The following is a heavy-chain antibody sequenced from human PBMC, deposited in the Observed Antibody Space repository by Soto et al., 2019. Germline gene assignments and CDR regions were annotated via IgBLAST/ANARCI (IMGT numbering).Heavy chain of an antibody. V-gene: IGHV4-59*01. CDR1: GGSISSYY. CDR3: ARVYYGSGSYYKTPHFDY. Sequence: SETLSLTCTVSGGSISSYYWSWIRQPPGKGLERIGYIYYSGSTNYNPSLKSRVTISVDTSKNQFSLKLSSVTAADTAVHYCARVYYGSGSYYKTPHFDYWGQGTLVTVSS. CDR2: IYYSGST. D-gene: IGHD3-10*01. J-gene: IGHJ4*02.